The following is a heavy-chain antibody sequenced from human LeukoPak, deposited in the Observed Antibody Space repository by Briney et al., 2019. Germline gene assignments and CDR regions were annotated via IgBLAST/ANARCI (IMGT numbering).Heavy chain of an antibody. V-gene: IGHV3-48*03. Sequence: GGSLRLSCAASGFTFSSYEMNWVRQAPGKGLEWVSYISSSGSTIYYADSVKGRFTISRDNAKNSLYLQIYGLRADDTGVYYCARRVGAIDSWGQGTLVAV. CDR1: GFTFSSYE. D-gene: IGHD1-26*01. CDR3: ARRVGAIDS. CDR2: ISSSGSTI. J-gene: IGHJ5*01.